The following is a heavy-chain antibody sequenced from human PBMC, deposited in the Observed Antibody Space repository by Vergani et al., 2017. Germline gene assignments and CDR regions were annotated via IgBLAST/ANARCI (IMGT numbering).Heavy chain of an antibody. V-gene: IGHV3-23*01. Sequence: EVQLLESGGGLVQPGGSLRLTCAASEFTFSNYAMNWVRQAPGKGLEWVSGISGSGVSAYYTDSVKGRFTISRDNSKNMLFLQMNNLRTEDTAIYYCARATEIEDIVVVPAADAFDIWGQGTMVTVSS. CDR3: ARATEIEDIVVVPAADAFDI. CDR2: ISGSGVSA. J-gene: IGHJ3*02. D-gene: IGHD2-2*01. CDR1: EFTFSNYA.